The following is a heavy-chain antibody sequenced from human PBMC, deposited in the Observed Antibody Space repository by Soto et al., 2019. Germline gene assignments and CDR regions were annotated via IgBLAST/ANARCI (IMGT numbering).Heavy chain of an antibody. CDR1: GYTFTSYD. J-gene: IGHJ6*02. D-gene: IGHD3-10*01. Sequence: ASVKVSCKASGYTFTSYDINWVRQATGQGLEWMGWMNPNSGNTGYAQKFQGRVTMTRNTSISTAYMELSSLRSEDTAVYYCAISHMVRGVIYYYYGMDVWGQGTTVTVSS. V-gene: IGHV1-8*01. CDR2: MNPNSGNT. CDR3: AISHMVRGVIYYYYGMDV.